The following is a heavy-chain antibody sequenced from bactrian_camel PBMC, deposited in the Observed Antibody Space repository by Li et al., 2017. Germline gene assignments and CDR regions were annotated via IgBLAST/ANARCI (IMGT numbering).Heavy chain of an antibody. CDR3: VTTYHVWERSK. CDR2: MLRDGRP. J-gene: IGHJ4*01. Sequence: HVQLVESGGDSVQAGGSLLLSCKSSRYVTCWAWFRQADGKQREGLGSMLRDGRPIMHDSVKGRFAISQDNAKKALYLQMNSLKPEDLAVYYCVTTYHVWERSKWGQGTQVTVS. CDR1: RYVTCW. D-gene: IGHD2*01. V-gene: IGHV3S61*01.